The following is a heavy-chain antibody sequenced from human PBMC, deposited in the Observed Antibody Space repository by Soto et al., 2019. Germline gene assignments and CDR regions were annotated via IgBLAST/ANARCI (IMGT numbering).Heavy chain of an antibody. CDR2: TYYRSKWYN. CDR1: GDSVSSNSAA. V-gene: IGHV6-1*01. Sequence: SQTLSLTCGISGDSVSSNSAAWNWIRQSPSRGLEWLGRTYYRSKWYNDYAVSVKSRITINPDTSKNQFSLHLNSVTPEDTAVYYCASMYYYGSGSYSGMDVWGQGTTVTVSS. CDR3: ASMYYYGSGSYSGMDV. D-gene: IGHD3-10*01. J-gene: IGHJ6*02.